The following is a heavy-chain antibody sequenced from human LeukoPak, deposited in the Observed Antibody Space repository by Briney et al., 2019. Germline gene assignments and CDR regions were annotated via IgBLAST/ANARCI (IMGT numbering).Heavy chain of an antibody. CDR3: ARHTAMVTSIDY. V-gene: IGHV4-61*02. D-gene: IGHD5-18*01. CDR1: GGSISSGDYY. J-gene: IGHJ4*02. Sequence: SETLSLTCTVSGGSISSGDYYWSWIRQPAGKGLEWIGRIYTSGSTNYNPSLKSRVTISVDTSKNQFSLKLSSVTAADTAVYYCARHTAMVTSIDYWGQGTLVTVSS. CDR2: IYTSGST.